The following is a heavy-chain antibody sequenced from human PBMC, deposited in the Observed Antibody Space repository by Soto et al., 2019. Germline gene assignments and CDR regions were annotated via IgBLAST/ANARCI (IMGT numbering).Heavy chain of an antibody. D-gene: IGHD7-27*01. Sequence: GGSLRLSCAASGFTFSSYEMNWVRQAPGKGLEWVSYISSSGSTIYYADSVKGRFTISRDNAKNSLYLQMNSLRAEDTDVYYCARDSWGAFDIWGQGTMVTVSS. CDR3: ARDSWGAFDI. CDR2: ISSSGSTI. V-gene: IGHV3-48*03. J-gene: IGHJ3*02. CDR1: GFTFSSYE.